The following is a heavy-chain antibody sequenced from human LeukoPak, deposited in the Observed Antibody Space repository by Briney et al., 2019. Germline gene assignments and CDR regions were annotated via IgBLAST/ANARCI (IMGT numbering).Heavy chain of an antibody. V-gene: IGHV4-4*02. CDR2: IHHSGSA. D-gene: IGHD3-22*01. J-gene: IGHJ5*02. Sequence: SETLSLTFAVSGASISSNWWNWVRQPPGKGLEWIGEIHHSGSANYNPSLKSRVTISLDTSENHFSLRLSSVTAADTAVYYCARELKTSGYGKNWFDPWGQGTLVTVSS. CDR3: ARELKTSGYGKNWFDP. CDR1: GASISSNW.